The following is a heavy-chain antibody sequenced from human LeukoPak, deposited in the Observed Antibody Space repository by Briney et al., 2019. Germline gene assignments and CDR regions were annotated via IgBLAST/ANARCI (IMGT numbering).Heavy chain of an antibody. CDR1: GGSFSGYY. D-gene: IGHD1-26*01. CDR3: ARGYEWELLPFDY. J-gene: IGHJ4*02. CDR2: INHSGST. Sequence: PSETLSLTCAVYGGSFSGYYWSWIRQPPGKGLEWIGEINHSGSTNYNPSLKSRVTISVDTSKNQFSLQLSSVTAADMAVYYCARGYEWELLPFDYWGQGTLVTVSS. V-gene: IGHV4-34*01.